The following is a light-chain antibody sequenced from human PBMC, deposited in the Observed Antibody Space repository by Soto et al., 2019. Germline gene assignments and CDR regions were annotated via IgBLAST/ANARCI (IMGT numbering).Light chain of an antibody. J-gene: IGKJ1*01. Sequence: EIVMTQSPCTVSASPLERSTLSFISSQSVSSNLAWYQQKPGQAPRLLIYDASNRATGIPARFSGSGSGTDFTLTISRLEPEDFAVYYCQQYGSAPRWTFGQGTKVDIK. CDR2: DAS. V-gene: IGKV3-20*01. CDR3: QQYGSAPRWT. CDR1: QSVSSN.